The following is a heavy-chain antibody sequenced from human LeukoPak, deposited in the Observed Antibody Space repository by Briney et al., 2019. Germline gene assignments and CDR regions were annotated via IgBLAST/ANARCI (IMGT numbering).Heavy chain of an antibody. V-gene: IGHV4-34*01. CDR3: ASTSTYYYDSSGYSSY. D-gene: IGHD3-22*01. J-gene: IGHJ4*02. Sequence: YXSWIRXPPGKGLEWIGEINHSGSTNYNPSLKSRVTISVDTSKNQFSLKLSSVTAADTAVYYCASTSTYYYDSSGYSSYWGQGTLVTVSS. CDR2: INHSGST. CDR1: Y.